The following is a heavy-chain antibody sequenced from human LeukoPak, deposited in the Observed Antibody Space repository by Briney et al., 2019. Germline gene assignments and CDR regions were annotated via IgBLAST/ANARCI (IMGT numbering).Heavy chain of an antibody. Sequence: ASVKVSCKASGYTFTSYDINWVRQATGQGLEWMGWMNPNSGNTGYAQKFQGRVTMTRNTSISTAYMELSSLRSEDTAVYYCARGIGVVVPAATYYYYMDVWGKGTTVTISS. V-gene: IGHV1-8*01. CDR2: MNPNSGNT. CDR3: ARGIGVVVPAATYYYYMDV. J-gene: IGHJ6*03. D-gene: IGHD2-2*01. CDR1: GYTFTSYD.